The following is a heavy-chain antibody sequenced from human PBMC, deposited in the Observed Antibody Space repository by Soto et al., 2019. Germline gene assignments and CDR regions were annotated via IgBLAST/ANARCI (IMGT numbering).Heavy chain of an antibody. CDR1: VFPGGTSY. CDR3: ARENVLRFLQWLPRQGMDV. J-gene: IGHJ6*02. Sequence: PGGCLRLSCAASVFPGGTSYIHWVRQAPGKGLEWVSAIQIGGKTYYADSVKGRFIISRDNSENTVYLQMSSLRAEDTAVYFCARENVLRFLQWLPRQGMDVWGQGTTVTVSS. CDR2: IQIGGKT. D-gene: IGHD3-3*01. V-gene: IGHV3-53*01.